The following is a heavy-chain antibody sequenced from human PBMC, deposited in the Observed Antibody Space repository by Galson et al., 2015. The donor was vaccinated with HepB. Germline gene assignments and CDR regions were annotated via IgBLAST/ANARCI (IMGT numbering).Heavy chain of an antibody. J-gene: IGHJ4*02. CDR2: ISAYNDNT. Sequence: SVKVSCKASGYTFTSYGISWVRQAPGQGLEWMGWISAYNDNTNYAQKLQGRLTMTTDTSTSTAYMELRSLRSDDTAVYYCARSLAEWQQLVISPYYFDYWGQGTLVTVSS. D-gene: IGHD6-13*01. CDR3: ARSLAEWQQLVISPYYFDY. CDR1: GYTFTSYG. V-gene: IGHV1-18*04.